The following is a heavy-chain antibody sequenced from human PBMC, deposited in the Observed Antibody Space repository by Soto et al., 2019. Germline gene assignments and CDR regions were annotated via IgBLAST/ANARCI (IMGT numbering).Heavy chain of an antibody. CDR3: ARDAPPEDY. J-gene: IGHJ4*02. Sequence: QVQLGQSGTEVKKPGASVKVSFKASGYSFTSYDISWVREAPGQGIEWMGWIRAYNGNTNYALKLQGRVTMTTDTSTSTAYMELRSLRSDDTAVYYCARDAPPEDYWGQGTLVTVSS. CDR2: IRAYNGNT. V-gene: IGHV1-18*01. CDR1: GYSFTSYD.